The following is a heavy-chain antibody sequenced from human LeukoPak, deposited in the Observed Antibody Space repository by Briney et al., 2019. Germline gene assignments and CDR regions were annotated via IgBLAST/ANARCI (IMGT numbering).Heavy chain of an antibody. V-gene: IGHV4-34*01. D-gene: IGHD1-26*01. CDR3: ASRYSGSFDY. J-gene: IGHJ4*02. CDR1: GGSFSGYY. Sequence: SETLSLTCAVYGGSFSGYYWSWIRQPPGKGLEWIGEIYHSGSTNYNPSLKSRVTISVDTSKNQFSLKLSSVTAADTAVYYCASRYSGSFDYWGQGTLVTVSS. CDR2: IYHSGST.